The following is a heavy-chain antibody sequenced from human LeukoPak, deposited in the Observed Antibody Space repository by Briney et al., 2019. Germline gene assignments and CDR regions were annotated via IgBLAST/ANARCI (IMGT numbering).Heavy chain of an antibody. D-gene: IGHD6-19*01. CDR1: GFTFSSSS. V-gene: IGHV3-30-3*01. CDR2: ILYDGGNE. CDR3: ATSGGRDY. J-gene: IGHJ4*02. Sequence: GGSLRLSCAASGFTFSSSSMHWVRQAPGKGLEWLALILYDGGNEYYADSVKGRFTISRDNSKNTLYLQMNSLRAEDTAVYYCATSGGRDYWGQGTLVTVSS.